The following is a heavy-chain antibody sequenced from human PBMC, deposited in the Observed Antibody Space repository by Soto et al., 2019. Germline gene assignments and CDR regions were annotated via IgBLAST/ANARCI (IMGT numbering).Heavy chain of an antibody. Sequence: VRLSCAASGFTLRSYWMHWVRQAPGKGLVWVSRINDYGTTINYAESVEGRFTISRDDAKSEVYLQMNNLRAEDTAVYYCARGGLEPFDYWGQGALVTVSS. J-gene: IGHJ4*02. CDR3: ARGGLEPFDY. V-gene: IGHV3-74*01. CDR2: INDYGTTI. D-gene: IGHD1-1*01. CDR1: GFTLRSYW.